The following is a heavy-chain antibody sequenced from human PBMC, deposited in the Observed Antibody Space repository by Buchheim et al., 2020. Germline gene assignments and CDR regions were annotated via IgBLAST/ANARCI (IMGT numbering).Heavy chain of an antibody. D-gene: IGHD2-2*02. V-gene: IGHV3-30*18. J-gene: IGHJ4*02. Sequence: QVQLVESGGGVVQPGRSLRLSCAASGFTFSSYGMHWVRQAPGKGLEWVAVISYDGSNKYYADSVKGRFTISRDNSKNTPYLQMNSLRAEDTAVYYCAKGFGGVYQLLYQNYFDYWGQGTL. CDR3: AKGFGGVYQLLYQNYFDY. CDR2: ISYDGSNK. CDR1: GFTFSSYG.